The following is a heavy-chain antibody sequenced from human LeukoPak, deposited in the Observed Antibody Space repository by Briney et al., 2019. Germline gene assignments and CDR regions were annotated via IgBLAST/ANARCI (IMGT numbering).Heavy chain of an antibody. CDR1: GYSFPDYW. CDR2: IYPGDSDT. V-gene: IGHV5-51*03. J-gene: IGHJ4*02. CDR3: TTALWSGDSYYFDY. D-gene: IGHD3-3*01. Sequence: PGESLKISCKASGYSFPDYWIGWVRQMPGKGLEWMGLIYPGDSDTRYNPSFEGQVTISADKSISTAYLQWSTLKASDTALYHCTTALWSGDSYYFDYWGQGTLVTVSS.